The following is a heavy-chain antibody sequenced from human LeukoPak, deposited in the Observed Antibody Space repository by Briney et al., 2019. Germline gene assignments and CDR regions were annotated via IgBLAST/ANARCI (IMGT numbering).Heavy chain of an antibody. D-gene: IGHD2-2*01. Sequence: GASVKVSCKASGYTFTSYDINWVRQATGQGLEWMGWMNPNSGNTGYAQKFQGRVTMTRNTSISTAYMELSSLRSEDTAVYYCARGVTRPGYCSSTSCYLVLDYWGQGTLVTVSS. CDR2: MNPNSGNT. CDR1: GYTFTSYD. V-gene: IGHV1-8*01. J-gene: IGHJ4*02. CDR3: ARGVTRPGYCSSTSCYLVLDY.